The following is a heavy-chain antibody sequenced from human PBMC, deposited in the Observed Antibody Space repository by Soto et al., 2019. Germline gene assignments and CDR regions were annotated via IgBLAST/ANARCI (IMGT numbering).Heavy chain of an antibody. Sequence: EVQLVESGGDLVKPGGSLTLSCAASGFTFNDAWMNWVRQAPGKGLEWVGRIKSKTADGTTDYAAPVKGRFTISRDDSKNPLHLQMNSLKTEDTAVYYCATGSGSYPYWGQGTLVTVSS. D-gene: IGHD3-16*02. CDR3: ATGSGSYPY. V-gene: IGHV3-15*07. J-gene: IGHJ4*02. CDR1: GFTFNDAW. CDR2: IKSKTADGTT.